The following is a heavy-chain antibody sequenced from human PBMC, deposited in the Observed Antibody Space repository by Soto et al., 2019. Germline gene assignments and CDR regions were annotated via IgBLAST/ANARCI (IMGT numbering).Heavy chain of an antibody. Sequence: GESLKISCKGSGYSFTSYWISWVRQMPGKGLEWMGRIDPSDSYTNYSPSFQGHVTISADKSISTAYLQRSSMKASDTAMYYCARPARLADSYGLVYYFDYWGQGTLVTVSS. J-gene: IGHJ4*02. V-gene: IGHV5-10-1*01. CDR1: GYSFTSYW. D-gene: IGHD5-18*01. CDR2: IDPSDSYT. CDR3: ARPARLADSYGLVYYFDY.